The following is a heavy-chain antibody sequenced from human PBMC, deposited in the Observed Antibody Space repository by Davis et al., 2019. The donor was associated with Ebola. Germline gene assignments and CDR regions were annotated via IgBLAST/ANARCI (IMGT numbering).Heavy chain of an antibody. V-gene: IGHV3-30*18. D-gene: IGHD5-12*01. Sequence: GGSLRLSCVASGFTFSNYAMHWVRQAPGKGLEWVAVISYDGSNKYYGDSVKGRFTISRDNSKNTLNLQMNSLRAEDTAVYYCAKDLGGGYDHSYYKYYGMDVWGKGTTVTVSS. CDR2: ISYDGSNK. J-gene: IGHJ6*04. CDR3: AKDLGGGYDHSYYKYYGMDV. CDR1: GFTFSNYA.